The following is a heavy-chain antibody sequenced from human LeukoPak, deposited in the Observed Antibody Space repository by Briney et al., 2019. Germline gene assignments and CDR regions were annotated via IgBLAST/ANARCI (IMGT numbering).Heavy chain of an antibody. V-gene: IGHV1-69*13. D-gene: IGHD2-2*01. CDR3: ARESYCSSTSCYSDYYYYGMDV. Sequence: SVKVSCKASGGTFSSYGISWVRQAPGQGLEWMGGIIPIFGTANYAQKFQGRVTITADESTSTAYMELSSLRSEDTAVYYCARESYCSSTSCYSDYYYYGMDVWGQGTTVTVSS. CDR2: IIPIFGTA. CDR1: GGTFSSYG. J-gene: IGHJ6*02.